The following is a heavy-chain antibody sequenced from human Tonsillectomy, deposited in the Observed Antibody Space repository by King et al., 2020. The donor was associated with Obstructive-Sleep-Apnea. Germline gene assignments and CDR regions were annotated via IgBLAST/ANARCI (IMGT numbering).Heavy chain of an antibody. Sequence: QLVQSGGGLVKPGGSLKLSLAASGITFSNAWMSWVRQAPRKGLAWGGRIKSKTDCGTTEYAAPVKGRFTISRDDSKNTLYLQMNSLKTEDTAVYYCTTGGLEQYYYYYGMDVWGQGTTVTVSS. CDR2: IKSKTDCGTT. D-gene: IGHD1/OR15-1a*01. CDR3: TTGGLEQYYYYYGMDV. V-gene: IGHV3-15*01. CDR1: GITFSNAW. J-gene: IGHJ6*02.